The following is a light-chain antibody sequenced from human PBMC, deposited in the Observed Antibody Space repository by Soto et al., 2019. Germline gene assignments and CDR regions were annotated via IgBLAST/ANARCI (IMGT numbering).Light chain of an antibody. CDR3: ATWDISLSVVV. CDR2: DND. J-gene: IGLJ2*01. Sequence: QSVLTQPPSVSAAPGQKVTISCSGSDSNIGYSYVSWYQHLPGTAPKLLVYDNDKRPSGIPDRFSGSKSGTSASLGIIGLQTGDEGDYYCATWDISLSVVVFGGGTMLTVL. V-gene: IGLV1-51*01. CDR1: DSNIGYSY.